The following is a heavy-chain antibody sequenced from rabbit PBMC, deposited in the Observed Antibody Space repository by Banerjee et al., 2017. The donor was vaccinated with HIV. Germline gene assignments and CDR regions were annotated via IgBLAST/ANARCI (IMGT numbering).Heavy chain of an antibody. D-gene: IGHD4-1*01. CDR2: IDSGSSGIT. CDR3: ARDLAGVIGWNFGL. CDR1: GFSFSNSYW. Sequence: QEQLEESGGDLVKPEGSLTLTCTASGFSFSNSYWICWVRQAPGKGLEWIACIDSGSSGITYYANWAKGRFTISKTSSTTVTLQMTSLTAADTATYFCARDLAGVIGWNFGLWGPGTLVTVS. J-gene: IGHJ4*01. V-gene: IGHV1S45*01.